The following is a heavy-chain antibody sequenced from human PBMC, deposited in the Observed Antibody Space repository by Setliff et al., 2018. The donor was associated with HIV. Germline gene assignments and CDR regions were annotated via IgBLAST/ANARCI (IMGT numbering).Heavy chain of an antibody. CDR3: ARHRDPPGTSWIYYYYYMDL. D-gene: IGHD6-13*01. CDR2: IYYSGST. CDR1: DDFITSYY. J-gene: IGHJ6*03. Sequence: SETLSLTCTVSDDFITSYYWSWIRQPPGKGLEWIGYIYYSGSTNYNPSLKSRVTISVDTSMNQVSLRLSSVTAADTGVYYCARHRDPPGTSWIYYYYYMDLWGEGTTVTV. V-gene: IGHV4-59*08.